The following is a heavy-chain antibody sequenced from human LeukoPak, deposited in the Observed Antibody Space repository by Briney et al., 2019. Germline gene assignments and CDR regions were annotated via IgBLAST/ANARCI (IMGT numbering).Heavy chain of an antibody. D-gene: IGHD5-12*01. CDR1: GFTFSTYG. J-gene: IGHJ4*02. CDR2: INSDGSSA. CDR3: ARYSGYDYVGPEGYYFDY. Sequence: PGGTLRLSCAASGFTFSTYGMSWVRQAPGKGLEWVSSINSDGSSASYADSVKGRFTISRDNAKNSLYLQMNSLRAEDTALYYCARYSGYDYVGPEGYYFDYWGQGTLVTVSS. V-gene: IGHV3-74*01.